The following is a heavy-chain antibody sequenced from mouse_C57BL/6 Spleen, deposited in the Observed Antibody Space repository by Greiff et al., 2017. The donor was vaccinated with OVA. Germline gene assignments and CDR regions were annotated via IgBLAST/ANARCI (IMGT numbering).Heavy chain of an antibody. CDR3: ARERALLRALDY. CDR1: GFNFTDYY. CDR2: IDPEDGET. J-gene: IGHJ2*01. D-gene: IGHD1-1*01. Sequence: EVQLQESGAELVMPGASVKLSCTASGFNFTDYYMHWVKQRPEQGLEWIGRIDPEDGETKYDPKFKGKATITVDTSSTTAYLQLSSLTSEDAAVYDCARERALLRALDYWGQGTTVTVSA. V-gene: IGHV14-2*01.